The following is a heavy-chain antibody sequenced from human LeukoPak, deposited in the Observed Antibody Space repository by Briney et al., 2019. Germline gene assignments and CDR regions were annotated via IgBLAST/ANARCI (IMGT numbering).Heavy chain of an antibody. CDR2: INPSGGST. D-gene: IGHD3-22*01. V-gene: IGHV1-46*03. CDR3: ARQDYYDSSHY. J-gene: IGHJ4*02. Sequence: ASVKVSCEASGYTFTSYNMHWVRQAPGQGLEWMGKINPSGGSTIYAQKFQGRVTMTRDTSTSTVYMELSSLRSEDTAVYYCARQDYYDSSHYWGQGTLVTVSS. CDR1: GYTFTSYN.